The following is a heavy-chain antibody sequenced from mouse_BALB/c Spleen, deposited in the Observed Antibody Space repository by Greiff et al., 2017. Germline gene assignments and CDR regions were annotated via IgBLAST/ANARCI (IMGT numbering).Heavy chain of an antibody. D-gene: IGHD1-1*01. Sequence: QVQLKQSGPGLVAPSQSLSITCTVSGFSLTSYGVHWVRQPPGKGLEWLGVIWAGGSTNYNSALMSRLSISKDNSKSQVFLKMNSLQTDDTAMYYCARDYYGSTYAMDYWGQGTSVTVSS. CDR2: IWAGGST. V-gene: IGHV2-9*02. J-gene: IGHJ4*01. CDR1: GFSLTSYG. CDR3: ARDYYGSTYAMDY.